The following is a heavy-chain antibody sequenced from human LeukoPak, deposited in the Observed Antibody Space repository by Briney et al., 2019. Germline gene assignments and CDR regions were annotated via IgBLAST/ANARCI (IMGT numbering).Heavy chain of an antibody. J-gene: IGHJ4*02. D-gene: IGHD3-10*01. CDR1: GFTFSSYG. Sequence: GGSLRLSCAASGFTFSSYGMHWVRQAPGKGLEWVAFIRYDGSNKYYADSVKGRFTISRDNSKNTLFLQMNSLRAEDTAVYYCAKAVGGSGSYYSPFDYWGQGTLVTVSS. CDR3: AKAVGGSGSYYSPFDY. V-gene: IGHV3-30*02. CDR2: IRYDGSNK.